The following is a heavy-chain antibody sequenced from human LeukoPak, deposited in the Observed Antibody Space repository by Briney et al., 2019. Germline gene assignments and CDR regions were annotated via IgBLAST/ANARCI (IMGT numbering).Heavy chain of an antibody. D-gene: IGHD3-22*01. Sequence: SETLSLTCTVSGGSISSYYWSWIRQPPGKGLEWIGYIYYSGSTNYNPSLKSRVTISVDTSKNQFSLKLSSVTAADTAVYYCAAGGYCYDTSNNWFDPWGQGTLVTVSS. CDR1: GGSISSYY. J-gene: IGHJ5*02. V-gene: IGHV4-59*01. CDR2: IYYSGST. CDR3: AAGGYCYDTSNNWFDP.